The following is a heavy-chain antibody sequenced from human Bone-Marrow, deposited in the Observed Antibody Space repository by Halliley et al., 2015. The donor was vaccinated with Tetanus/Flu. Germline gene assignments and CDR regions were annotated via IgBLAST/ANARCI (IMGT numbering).Heavy chain of an antibody. CDR2: ISAYNGDT. Sequence: WMGWISAYNGDTKYVQMFQGRVTMTTDTSTSTAYMEMRGLRSDDTAVYYCARHDIMIVVDHLFDYWGQGTLVTVSS. J-gene: IGHJ4*02. D-gene: IGHD3-22*01. V-gene: IGHV1-18*01. CDR3: ARHDIMIVVDHLFDY.